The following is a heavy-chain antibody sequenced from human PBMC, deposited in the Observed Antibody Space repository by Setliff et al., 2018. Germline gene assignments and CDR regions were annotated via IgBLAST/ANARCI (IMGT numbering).Heavy chain of an antibody. D-gene: IGHD4-17*01. Sequence: PGGSLRLSCTASGFIFTNYAMSWVRQAPGKGLEWVSAITGSGTTYYADSVKGRFTISRDSSKNTLYLQMNSLRADDTAKYYCAKGHGDYARFQHWGQGTLVTVSS. J-gene: IGHJ1*01. CDR2: ITGSGTT. CDR1: GFIFTNYA. CDR3: AKGHGDYARFQH. V-gene: IGHV3-23*01.